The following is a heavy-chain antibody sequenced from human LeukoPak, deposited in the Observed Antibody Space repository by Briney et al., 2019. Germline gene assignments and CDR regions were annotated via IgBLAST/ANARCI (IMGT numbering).Heavy chain of an antibody. CDR1: GFTGSNNY. J-gene: IGHJ4*02. CDR2: ISPNGGST. Sequence: PGGSLRLSCAASGFTGSNNYVSWVRQAPGKGLEYVSAISPNGGSTYYADSVKGRFTISRDNSKNTLYLQMSSLRVEDTAVYYCVPKGNEGYWGQGTLVTVSS. V-gene: IGHV3-64D*06. CDR3: VPKGNEGY. D-gene: IGHD1-1*01.